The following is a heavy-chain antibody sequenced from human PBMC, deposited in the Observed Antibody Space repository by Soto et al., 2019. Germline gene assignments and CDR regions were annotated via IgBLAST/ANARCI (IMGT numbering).Heavy chain of an antibody. CDR3: ARGGYDSSGYYRDYYYYGMDV. Sequence: WTVSGGSVSSGVYYWTVIRKHPGKGLEWIGYIYYSGSTYYNPSLKSRVTISVDTSKNQFSLKLSSVTAADTAVYYCARGGYDSSGYYRDYYYYGMDVWGQRTTVTVS. J-gene: IGHJ6*02. D-gene: IGHD3-22*01. V-gene: IGHV4-31*02. CDR2: IYYSGST. CDR1: GGSVSSGVYY.